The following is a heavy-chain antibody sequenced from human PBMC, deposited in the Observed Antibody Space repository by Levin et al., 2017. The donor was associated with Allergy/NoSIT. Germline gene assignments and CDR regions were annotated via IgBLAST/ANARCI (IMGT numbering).Heavy chain of an antibody. Sequence: GGSLRLSCAASGFTFSSYGMHWVRQAPGKGLEWVAVISYDGSNKYYADSVKGRFTISRDNSKNTLYLQMNSLRAEDTAVYYCAKEGPLGQWLVEYYYYGMDVWGQGTTVTVSS. CDR3: AKEGPLGQWLVEYYYYGMDV. J-gene: IGHJ6*02. CDR2: ISYDGSNK. V-gene: IGHV3-30*18. D-gene: IGHD6-19*01. CDR1: GFTFSSYG.